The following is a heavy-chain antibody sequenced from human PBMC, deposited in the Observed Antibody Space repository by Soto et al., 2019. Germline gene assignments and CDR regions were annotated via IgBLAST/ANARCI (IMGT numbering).Heavy chain of an antibody. D-gene: IGHD4-17*01. J-gene: IGHJ4*02. Sequence: EVQLVESGGGLVQPGGSLRLSCAASGFTVSSNYMSWVRQAPGKGLEWVSVIYSGGSTYYADSVKGRFTISRDNSKNTLYLQRNSLRAEDTAVYYCAREGIFRLRGKPQCYFDYWGQGTLVTVSS. CDR3: AREGIFRLRGKPQCYFDY. V-gene: IGHV3-66*01. CDR1: GFTVSSNY. CDR2: IYSGGST.